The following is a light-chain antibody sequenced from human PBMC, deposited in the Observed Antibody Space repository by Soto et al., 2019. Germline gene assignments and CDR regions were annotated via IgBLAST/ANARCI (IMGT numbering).Light chain of an antibody. J-gene: IGLJ2*01. CDR3: SSYTSSSTHVV. Sequence: QSALTQPASVSGSPGQSITISCTGTSSDVGGYNSVSWYQQHPGKAPKLMLYEVSNRPSGVSNRFSGSKSGNTASLTISGLQAEDEADAYCSSYTSSSTHVVFGGGTKLTVL. CDR1: SSDVGGYNS. CDR2: EVS. V-gene: IGLV2-14*01.